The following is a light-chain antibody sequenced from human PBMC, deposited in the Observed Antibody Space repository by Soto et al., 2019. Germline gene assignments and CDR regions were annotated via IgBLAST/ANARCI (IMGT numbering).Light chain of an antibody. CDR3: QQYYNWPYT. CDR1: QSVSTN. Sequence: EIVFPVFPTNLVACLGERALLSCRASQSVSTNLAWYQQKPGQAPRLVIYDASTRATGFPATFSGSGSGTEFTLTVSDLQSEDFAVYYCQQYYNWPYTFGQGTKVDIK. J-gene: IGKJ2*01. V-gene: IGKV3-15*01. CDR2: DAS.